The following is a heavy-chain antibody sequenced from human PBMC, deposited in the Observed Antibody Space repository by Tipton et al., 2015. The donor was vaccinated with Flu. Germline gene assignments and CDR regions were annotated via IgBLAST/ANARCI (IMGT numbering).Heavy chain of an antibody. D-gene: IGHD6-13*01. CDR1: GDSISSFY. V-gene: IGHV4-4*07. CDR2: MYTSGST. J-gene: IGHJ4*02. CDR3: ARSGSKRSSPDY. Sequence: TLSLTCTVSGDSISSFYWSWIRQPAGKGLEWIGRMYTSGSTNYNPSLKSRVTMSVDTSKNPFSLNLTSVTAAATPVYYCARSGSKRSSPDYWCQGTLVTVSS.